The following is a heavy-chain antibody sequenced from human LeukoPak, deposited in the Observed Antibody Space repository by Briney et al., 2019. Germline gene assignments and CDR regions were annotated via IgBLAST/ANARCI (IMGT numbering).Heavy chain of an antibody. CDR3: ARQPAGYYGKTGYYPYYFDY. D-gene: IGHD3-22*01. CDR1: GGSISSYY. J-gene: IGHJ4*02. CDR2: IFYTGST. V-gene: IGHV4-59*08. Sequence: SETLSITCTVSGGSISSYYWSWVRQPPGNGLEWIGYIFYTGSTKYGPSLNSRVTISLDTSKNQFSLKLSSVTAADTAVYYCARQPAGYYGKTGYYPYYFDYWGQGTLVTVSS.